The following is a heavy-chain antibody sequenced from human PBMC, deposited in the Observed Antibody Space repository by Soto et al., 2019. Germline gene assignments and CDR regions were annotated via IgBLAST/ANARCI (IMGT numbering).Heavy chain of an antibody. CDR2: INPNSGGT. J-gene: IGHJ6*02. CDR3: ARVRGSAAGGMDV. D-gene: IGHD3-10*01. CDR1: GYTFTGYY. Sequence: GASVKVSCKASGYTFTGYYMHWVRQAPGQGLEWMGWINPNSGGTNYAQKFQGRVTMTRDTSISTAYMELSRLRSDDTAVYYCARVRGSAAGGMDVWGQGTTVTVSS. V-gene: IGHV1-2*02.